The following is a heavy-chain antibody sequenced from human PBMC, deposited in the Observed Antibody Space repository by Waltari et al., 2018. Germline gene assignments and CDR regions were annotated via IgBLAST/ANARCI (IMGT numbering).Heavy chain of an antibody. CDR3: AGSSNFGIYGLDV. V-gene: IGHV4-4*07. CDR1: GGSISSYY. J-gene: IGHJ6*02. CDR2: IYASGST. D-gene: IGHD3-3*01. Sequence: QVQLQESGPGLVKPSETLSLICNVSGGSISSYYWNWIRQPAGKGLEWIGRIYASGSTSYNPSLESRSSISVDTSKNHFSLKLSSVTAADTGVYYCAGSSNFGIYGLDVWGQGTTVVVSS.